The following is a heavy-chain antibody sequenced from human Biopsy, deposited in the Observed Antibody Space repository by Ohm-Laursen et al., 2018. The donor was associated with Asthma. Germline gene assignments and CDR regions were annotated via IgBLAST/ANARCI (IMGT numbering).Heavy chain of an antibody. Sequence: SLRLSFTASGFSFSNFAIHWVRQAPGKGLEWVGVISKDASTQDYADSVKGRFTMARDNSKNTLDLQMNSLREEDTAVYYCVRDGTDDAFDIWGHGTVVSVSS. CDR2: ISKDASTQ. V-gene: IGHV3-30*01. CDR3: VRDGTDDAFDI. CDR1: GFSFSNFA. J-gene: IGHJ3*02. D-gene: IGHD1-1*01.